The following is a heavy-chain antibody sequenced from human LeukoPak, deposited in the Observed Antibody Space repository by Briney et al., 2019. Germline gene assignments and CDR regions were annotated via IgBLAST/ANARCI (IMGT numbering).Heavy chain of an antibody. CDR3: AREVRGWIYYFDF. V-gene: IGHV4-59*01. CDR1: GVSISSYY. D-gene: IGHD3-10*01. Sequence: SETLSLTCTVSGVSISSYYWSWIRQPPGKGLEWIGCIYYTGSTNYNPSLKSRVTISVDTSKNQFSLNLSSVTAADTAICYCAREVRGWIYYFDFWGQGTLVPVSS. J-gene: IGHJ4*02. CDR2: IYYTGST.